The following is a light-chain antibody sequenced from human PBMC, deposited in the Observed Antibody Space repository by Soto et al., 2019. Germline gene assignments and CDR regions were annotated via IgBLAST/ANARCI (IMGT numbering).Light chain of an antibody. CDR2: WAS. Sequence: VVTQSPDSLAVSLGERAPINCKSDFNIENYLVWYQQKPGQSPKVLIYWASTRESGVPDRFSGSVSGTDFTLTINGLQAEDVAVYYCQQYYSMPLTFGGGTNVEIK. CDR3: QQYYSMPLT. CDR1: FNIENY. V-gene: IGKV4-1*01. J-gene: IGKJ4*01.